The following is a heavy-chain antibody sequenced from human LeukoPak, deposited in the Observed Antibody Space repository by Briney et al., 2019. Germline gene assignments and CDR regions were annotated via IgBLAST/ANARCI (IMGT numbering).Heavy chain of an antibody. J-gene: IGHJ4*02. CDR1: GGSVSSGSYY. Sequence: SETLSLTCTVSGGSVSSGSYYWSWIRQPPGKGLEWIGNIYYSGSTKYNLSLKSRVTISVDTSKNQFSLKLSSVTAADTAVYYCARTYYYDSSGYYIIDYWGQGTLVTVSS. V-gene: IGHV4-61*01. D-gene: IGHD3-22*01. CDR2: IYYSGST. CDR3: ARTYYYDSSGYYIIDY.